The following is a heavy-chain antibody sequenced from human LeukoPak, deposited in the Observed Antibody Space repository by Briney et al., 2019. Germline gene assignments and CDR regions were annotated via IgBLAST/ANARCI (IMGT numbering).Heavy chain of an antibody. CDR2: IYYSGST. V-gene: IGHV4-61*01. CDR1: GGSVSSGSYY. D-gene: IGHD2-8*02. J-gene: IGHJ6*02. Sequence: SDTLSLTCTVSGGSVSSGSYYWSWIRQPPGKGLEWIGYIYYSGSTNYNPSLKSRVTISVDTSKNQFSLKLSSVTAADRAVYYCARVSLVFSRRYAMDVWGQGITVTVSS. CDR3: ARVSLVFSRRYAMDV.